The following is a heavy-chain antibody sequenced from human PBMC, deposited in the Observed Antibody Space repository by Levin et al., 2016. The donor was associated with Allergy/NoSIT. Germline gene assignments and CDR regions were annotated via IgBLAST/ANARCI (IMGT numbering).Heavy chain of an antibody. Sequence: VRQAPGKGLEWVSGISWNSGSIGYADSVKGRFTISRDNAKNSLYLQMNSLRAEDTALYYCAKAAEVVAARGYYYYGMDVWGQGTTVTVSS. D-gene: IGHD2-15*01. CDR3: AKAAEVVAARGYYYYGMDV. V-gene: IGHV3-9*01. J-gene: IGHJ6*02. CDR2: ISWNSGSI.